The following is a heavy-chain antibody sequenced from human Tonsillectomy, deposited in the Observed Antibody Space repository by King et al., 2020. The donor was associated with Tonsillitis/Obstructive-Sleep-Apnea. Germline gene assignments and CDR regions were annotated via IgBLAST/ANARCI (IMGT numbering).Heavy chain of an antibody. Sequence: EVQLVESGAEVKKPGESLKISCKGSGYSFTSYWIGWVRQMPGKGLEWMGIIYPGDSDPRYSPSFQGQVIISVDKSFSTAYLQWSSLKASDTAIYYCVRQYRSSQESDYWGQGTLVTVSS. CDR3: VRQYRSSQESDY. J-gene: IGHJ4*02. D-gene: IGHD6-6*01. CDR2: IYPGDSDP. V-gene: IGHV5-51*01. CDR1: GYSFTSYW.